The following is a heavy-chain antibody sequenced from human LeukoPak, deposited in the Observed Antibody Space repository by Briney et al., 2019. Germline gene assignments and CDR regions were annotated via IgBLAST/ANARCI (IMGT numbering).Heavy chain of an antibody. V-gene: IGHV3-23*01. CDR3: AKQSVLLRGPLLIYYFDF. J-gene: IGHJ4*02. D-gene: IGHD3-10*01. CDR2: ISGCDPTT. Sequence: GGSLRLSCAPSDFSFTTYTIIWLRPAPGKGLDWVSSISGCDPTTYYADSVKGRCTISRDNSKNTLYLQMNSLRSEETAMYYCAKQSVLLRGPLLIYYFDFWGQGTLVTVSS. CDR1: DFSFTTYT.